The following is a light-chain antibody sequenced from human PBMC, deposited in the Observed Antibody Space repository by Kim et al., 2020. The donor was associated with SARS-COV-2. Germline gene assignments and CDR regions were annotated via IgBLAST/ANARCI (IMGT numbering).Light chain of an antibody. Sequence: ASVGDRVTVTCRASQGISSYLNWYQQKPGKAPKLLIYAASSLQSGVPSRFSGSGSGTDFTLTISSLQPEDFATYYCQQSYSTPYTFGQGTKLEI. CDR3: QQSYSTPYT. V-gene: IGKV1-39*01. J-gene: IGKJ2*01. CDR1: QGISSY. CDR2: AAS.